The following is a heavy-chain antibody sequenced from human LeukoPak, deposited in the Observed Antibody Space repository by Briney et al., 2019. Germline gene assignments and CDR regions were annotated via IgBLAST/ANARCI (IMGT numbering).Heavy chain of an antibody. J-gene: IGHJ4*02. CDR1: GGSFSGYY. D-gene: IGHD2-2*01. CDR2: INHSGST. Sequence: SETLSLTCAVYGGSFSGYYWSWIRQPPGKGLEGSGEINHSGSTNYNPSLKSRVTISVDTSKNQFSLKLSSVTAADTAVYYCARGGSRRYCSSTSCYAPDYWGQGTLVTVSS. V-gene: IGHV4-34*01. CDR3: ARGGSRRYCSSTSCYAPDY.